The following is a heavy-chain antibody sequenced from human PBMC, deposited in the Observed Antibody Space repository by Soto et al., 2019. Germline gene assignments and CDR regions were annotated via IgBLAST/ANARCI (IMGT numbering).Heavy chain of an antibody. V-gene: IGHV1-18*01. CDR2: ISGYHGNT. J-gene: IGHJ5*01. CDR3: ARDVRYDSGGFSSNWLAS. Sequence: ASVKVSCKTSDHTFTSYGISWVRQAPGQGFEWMGWISGYHGNTNYAQKFQGRVTMTTDTSTSTAYMELRSLKSDDTAVYYCARDVRYDSGGFSSNWLASWGQGTQVTVSS. D-gene: IGHD3-22*01. CDR1: DHTFTSYG.